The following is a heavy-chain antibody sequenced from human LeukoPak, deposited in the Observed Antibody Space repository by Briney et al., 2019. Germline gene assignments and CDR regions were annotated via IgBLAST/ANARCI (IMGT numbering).Heavy chain of an antibody. CDR1: GGSFSGYY. V-gene: IGHV4-34*01. D-gene: IGHD6-19*01. Sequence: PSETLSLTCAVYGGSFSGYYWSWIRQPPGKGLEGIGEINHSGSTNYNPSLKSRVTISVDTSKTQSSLKLSSVTAEDTAVYYCVRGRYSSGWFKDKNWFDPWGQGIPVTVSS. CDR2: INHSGST. CDR3: VRGRYSSGWFKDKNWFDP. J-gene: IGHJ5*02.